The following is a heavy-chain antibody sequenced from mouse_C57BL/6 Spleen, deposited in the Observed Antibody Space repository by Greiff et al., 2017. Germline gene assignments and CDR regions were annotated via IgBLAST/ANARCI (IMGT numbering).Heavy chain of an antibody. CDR3: ARWYPWYFEV. CDR2: IAPNSGGT. J-gene: IGHJ1*03. D-gene: IGHD1-1*02. V-gene: IGHV1-72*01. CDR1: GYTFTSYW. Sequence: QVQLQQPGAELVKPGASVKLSCKASGYTFTSYWMHWVKQRPGRGLEWIGRIAPNSGGTKYNEKFKSKATLTVDKPSSTAYMQLSSLTSEDSAVYYCARWYPWYFEVWGTGTTVTVAS.